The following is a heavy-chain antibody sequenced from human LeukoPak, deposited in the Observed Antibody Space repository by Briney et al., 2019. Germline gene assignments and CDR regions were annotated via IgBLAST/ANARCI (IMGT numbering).Heavy chain of an antibody. D-gene: IGHD5-12*01. CDR1: GFTFSNSA. J-gene: IGHJ5*02. Sequence: GGSLRLSCAASGFTFSNSAMSWVRQAPGNGLKWVSSISGSGSGGSTYYADSVKGRFTISRDNSKNTLYLQMNSLRAEDTAVYYCAKEQRGYSGYVVGSWFDPWGPGTLVTVSS. V-gene: IGHV3-23*01. CDR3: AKEQRGYSGYVVGSWFDP. CDR2: ISGSGSGGST.